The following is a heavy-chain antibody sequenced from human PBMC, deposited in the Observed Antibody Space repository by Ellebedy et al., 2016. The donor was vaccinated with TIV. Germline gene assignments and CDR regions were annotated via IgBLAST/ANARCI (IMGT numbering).Heavy chain of an antibody. Sequence: AASVKVSCKASGGTFSSYAISWARQAPGQGLEWMGRIIPILGIANYAQKFQGRVTMTRDTSTSTVYMELSSLRSEDMAVYYCATLPVVVVAATLSYDAFDIWGQGTMVTVSS. D-gene: IGHD2-15*01. J-gene: IGHJ3*02. CDR3: ATLPVVVVAATLSYDAFDI. CDR1: GGTFSSYA. V-gene: IGHV1-69*04. CDR2: IIPILGIA.